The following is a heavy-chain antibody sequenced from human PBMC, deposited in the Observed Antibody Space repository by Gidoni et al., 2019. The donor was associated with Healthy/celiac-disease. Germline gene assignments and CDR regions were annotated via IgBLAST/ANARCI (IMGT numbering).Heavy chain of an antibody. CDR1: GFTFSSYA. D-gene: IGHD2-2*01. Sequence: EVQLLESGGGLVQPGGSLRLSCAASGFTFSSYAMSWVRQAPGKGLEWVSAISGSGGSTYYADSVKGRFTISRDNSKNTLYLQMNSLRAEDTAVYYCAKEDMGVGCSSTSCNYYYYGMDVWGQGTTVTVSS. V-gene: IGHV3-23*01. CDR3: AKEDMGVGCSSTSCNYYYYGMDV. J-gene: IGHJ6*02. CDR2: ISGSGGST.